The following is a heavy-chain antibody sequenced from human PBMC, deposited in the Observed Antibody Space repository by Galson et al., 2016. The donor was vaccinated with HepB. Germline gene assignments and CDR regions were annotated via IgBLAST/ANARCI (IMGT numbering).Heavy chain of an antibody. J-gene: IGHJ6*02. CDR1: GDAFATYD. D-gene: IGHD1-14*01. CDR3: AIATVFHYYYGMDV. CDR2: MNPDSGNT. Sequence: SVKVSCKASGDAFATYDFNWVRQAAGQGLEWMGWMNPDSGNTAYVPKFEGRVTMTRNTSLSTAHMELTSLTSDDSAVYYCAIATVFHYYYGMDVWGQGTTVTVS. V-gene: IGHV1-8*01.